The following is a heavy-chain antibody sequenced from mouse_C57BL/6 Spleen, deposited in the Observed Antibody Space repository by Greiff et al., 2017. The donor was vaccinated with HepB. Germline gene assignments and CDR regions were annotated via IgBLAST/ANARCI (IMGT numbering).Heavy chain of an antibody. D-gene: IGHD1-1*01. Sequence: DVKLVESGPGLVKPSQSLSLTCSVTGYSITSGYYWNWIRQFPGNKLEWMGYISYDGSNNYNPSLKNRISITRDTSKNQFFLKLNSVTTEDTATYYCAIYGSSYFDYWGQGTTLTVSS. CDR2: ISYDGSN. V-gene: IGHV3-6*01. CDR1: GYSITSGYY. J-gene: IGHJ2*01. CDR3: AIYGSSYFDY.